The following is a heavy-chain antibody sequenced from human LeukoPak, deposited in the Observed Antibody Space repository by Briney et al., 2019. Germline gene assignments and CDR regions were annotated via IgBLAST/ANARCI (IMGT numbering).Heavy chain of an antibody. J-gene: IGHJ4*02. V-gene: IGHV3-7*03. CDR3: ARAGIAAAGTRGLFDY. D-gene: IGHD6-13*01. CDR1: GFTFSSYW. Sequence: GGSLRLSCAASGFTFSSYWMSWVRQAPGKGLEWVANIKQDGSEKYYVDSVKGRFTIPRDNAKNSLYLQMNSLRAEDTAVYYCARAGIAAAGTRGLFDYWGQGTLVTVSS. CDR2: IKQDGSEK.